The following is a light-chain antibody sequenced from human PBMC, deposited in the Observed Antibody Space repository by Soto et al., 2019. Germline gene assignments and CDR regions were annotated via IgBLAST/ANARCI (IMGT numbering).Light chain of an antibody. CDR3: QHFVNSLTWT. V-gene: IGKV3-20*01. CDR2: GAS. CDR1: QSVSSTY. Sequence: ETVMTQSPGTLSLPPGERATLSCRASQSVSSTYLIWYQQKPGQAPRLLLYGASSRANGVPDRFSGGGSGTDFTLTISRLETEDFAVYYCQHFVNSLTWTFGQGTRLDIK. J-gene: IGKJ5*01.